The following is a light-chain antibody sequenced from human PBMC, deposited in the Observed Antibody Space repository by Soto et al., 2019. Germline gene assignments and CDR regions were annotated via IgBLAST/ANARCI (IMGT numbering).Light chain of an antibody. CDR3: KQYGSSPT. CDR1: QSVSSSN. CDR2: GAS. Sequence: ELVLTQSPGTLSLSPGERATISCRPSQSVSSSNLAWYQQKPGQAPRLLIYGASIRATGIPDRFSGSGSGTDFTLTISRLGPEDFAVYYCKQYGSSPTFGGGTKVDIK. J-gene: IGKJ4*01. V-gene: IGKV3-20*01.